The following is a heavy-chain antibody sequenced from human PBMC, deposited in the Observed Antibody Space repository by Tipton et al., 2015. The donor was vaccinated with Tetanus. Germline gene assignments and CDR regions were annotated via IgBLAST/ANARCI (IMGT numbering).Heavy chain of an antibody. Sequence: GLVKPSETLSLTCSVSGASVRSGDYQWNWIRQPPGKALEWIGDIFYSGNSISNPSFRSRVTMSVDTSRTLFSLTLIAVTAADTAVYYCATMTPVDWYFDLWGRGTLVTVSS. J-gene: IGHJ2*01. D-gene: IGHD4-23*01. CDR2: IFYSGNS. V-gene: IGHV4-61*08. CDR3: ATMTPVDWYFDL. CDR1: GASVRSGDYQ.